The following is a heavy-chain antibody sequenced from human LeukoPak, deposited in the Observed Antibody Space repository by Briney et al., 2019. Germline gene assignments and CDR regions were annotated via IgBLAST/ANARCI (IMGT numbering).Heavy chain of an antibody. J-gene: IGHJ6*03. Sequence: ASVKVSCKASGYTFTSYGISWVRQAPGQGLEWMGWISSYNGNTNYAQKLQGRVTMTTDTSTSTAYMELSRLRSDDTAVYYCARGNYYDFWSAPSEDYYYYYYMDVWGKGTTVTVSS. D-gene: IGHD3-3*01. CDR1: GYTFTSYG. V-gene: IGHV1-18*01. CDR3: ARGNYYDFWSAPSEDYYYYYYMDV. CDR2: ISSYNGNT.